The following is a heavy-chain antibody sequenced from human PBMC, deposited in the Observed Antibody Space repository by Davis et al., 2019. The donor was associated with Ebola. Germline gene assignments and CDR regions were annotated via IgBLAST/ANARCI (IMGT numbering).Heavy chain of an antibody. V-gene: IGHV1-8*01. CDR1: GYTFTSYD. J-gene: IGHJ4*02. Sequence: AASVLVSCKASGYTFTSYDINWVRQATGQGLEWMGWMNPNSGNTGYAQKFQGRITMTRNISISTAYMELNSLRSEDTAVYYCARRVGARSGFDYWGQGTLVTVSS. CDR3: ARRVGARSGFDY. D-gene: IGHD1-26*01. CDR2: MNPNSGNT.